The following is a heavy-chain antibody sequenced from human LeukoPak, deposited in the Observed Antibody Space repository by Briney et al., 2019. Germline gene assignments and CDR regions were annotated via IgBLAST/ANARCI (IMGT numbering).Heavy chain of an antibody. V-gene: IGHV1-69*13. CDR3: SRERAAAGGGDY. D-gene: IGHD6-13*01. CDR2: IIPIFGTA. J-gene: IGHJ4*02. Sequence: SVKVSCKASGYTFTGYYMHWVRQAPGQGLEWMGVIIPIFGTANYAQKFVGRVTITADESTSTAYMEMNSLTSEDTAVYYCSRERAAAGGGDYWGQGTLVTVSS. CDR1: GYTFTGYY.